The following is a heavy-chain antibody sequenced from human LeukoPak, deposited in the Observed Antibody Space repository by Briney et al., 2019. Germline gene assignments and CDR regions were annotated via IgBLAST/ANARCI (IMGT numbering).Heavy chain of an antibody. V-gene: IGHV1-2*06. D-gene: IGHD1-26*01. CDR2: INPNSGGT. CDR3: ARAGGSYYHYFDY. Sequence: ASVKVSCKASGYTFTGYYIHWVRQAPGQGLEWMGRINPNSGGTNYAQKLQGRVTMTTDTSTSTAYMELRSLRSDDTAVYYCARAGGSYYHYFDYWGQGTLVTVSS. J-gene: IGHJ4*02. CDR1: GYTFTGYY.